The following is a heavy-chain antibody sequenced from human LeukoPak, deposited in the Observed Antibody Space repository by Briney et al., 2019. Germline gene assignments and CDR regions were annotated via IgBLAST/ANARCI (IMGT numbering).Heavy chain of an antibody. CDR1: GFTFGSYA. Sequence: GGSLRLSCAASGFTFGSYAIYWVRQAPGKGLEWVSSISISGNKILYADSVKGRFTISRDNSKNTLFLQMNSLQTEDTGVYFCANELRPNDYWGQGTLVTVS. CDR3: ANELRPNDY. J-gene: IGHJ4*02. V-gene: IGHV3-23*01. CDR2: ISISGNKI. D-gene: IGHD4-17*01.